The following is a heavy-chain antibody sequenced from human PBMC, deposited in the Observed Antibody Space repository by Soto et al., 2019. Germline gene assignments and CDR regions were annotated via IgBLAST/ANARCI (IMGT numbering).Heavy chain of an antibody. Sequence: GSLRLSCAASGFTFSSYSMSWVRHSPGKGLEWVSAISGSGGSTYYADSVKGRFTISRDNSKNTLYLQMNSLRAEDTAVYYCAKDPYDSSGYYFYWGQGTLVTVSS. D-gene: IGHD3-22*01. CDR1: GFTFSSYS. V-gene: IGHV3-23*01. CDR2: ISGSGGST. CDR3: AKDPYDSSGYYFY. J-gene: IGHJ4*02.